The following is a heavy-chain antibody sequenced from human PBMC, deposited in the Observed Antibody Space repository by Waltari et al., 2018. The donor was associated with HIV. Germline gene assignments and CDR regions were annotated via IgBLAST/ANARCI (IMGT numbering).Heavy chain of an antibody. J-gene: IGHJ4*02. Sequence: DVQLVQSGAEVKKPGHSVKISCKTSGFRITSYWIAWVRQVPGKGLDWMGIPYPGDSAGTDSPCFQGQVIISVDKSISTAYLQVRSLKGADTAIYYCVAGFSKSWSPHDLDYWGQGTLVSVSS. CDR3: VAGFSKSWSPHDLDY. CDR1: GFRITSYW. CDR2: PYPGDSAG. V-gene: IGHV5-51*01. D-gene: IGHD4-4*01.